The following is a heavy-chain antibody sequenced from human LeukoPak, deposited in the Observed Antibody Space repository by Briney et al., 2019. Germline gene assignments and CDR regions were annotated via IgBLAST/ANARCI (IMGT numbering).Heavy chain of an antibody. CDR3: ARNTAVSGAFDI. CDR1: GGSISTSKW. Sequence: SETLSLTCAVSGGSISTSKWWSWVRQPPGKGLEWIGEIYHSGSTNYNPSLKSRVTISVDKSKNQFSLKLSSVTAADMAIYYCARNTAVSGAFDIWGQGTMVTVSS. J-gene: IGHJ3*02. CDR2: IYHSGST. V-gene: IGHV4-4*02. D-gene: IGHD1-26*01.